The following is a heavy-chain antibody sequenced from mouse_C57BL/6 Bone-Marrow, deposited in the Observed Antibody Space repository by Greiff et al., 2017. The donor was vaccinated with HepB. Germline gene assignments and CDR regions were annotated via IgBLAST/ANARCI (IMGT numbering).Heavy chain of an antibody. J-gene: IGHJ2*01. Sequence: EVQLQESGPGLVKPSQSLSLTCSVTGYSITSGYYWNWIRQFPGNKLEWMGYISYDGSNNYNPSLKNRISITRDTSKNQFFLKLNSVTTEDTATYYCARDQGGYYGSSSGNYWGQGTTLTVSS. CDR3: ARDQGGYYGSSSGNY. V-gene: IGHV3-6*01. CDR1: GYSITSGYY. CDR2: ISYDGSN. D-gene: IGHD1-1*01.